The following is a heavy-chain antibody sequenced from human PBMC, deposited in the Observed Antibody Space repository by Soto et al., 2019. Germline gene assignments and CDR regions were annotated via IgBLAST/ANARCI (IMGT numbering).Heavy chain of an antibody. Sequence: QVQLQESGPGLVKPSETLSLTCTVSGGSISSYYWSWIRQSPGKGLEWIGYIYYSGSTKYNPSLKSRVTISVDTSKNQSSLKRSSVTAADTAVYYCARGRGDTAMAWYYWGQGTLVTVSS. CDR1: GGSISSYY. CDR3: ARGRGDTAMAWYY. CDR2: IYYSGST. J-gene: IGHJ4*02. D-gene: IGHD5-18*01. V-gene: IGHV4-59*01.